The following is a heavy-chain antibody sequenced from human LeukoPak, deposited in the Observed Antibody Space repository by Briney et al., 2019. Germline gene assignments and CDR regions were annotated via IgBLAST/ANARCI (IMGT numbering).Heavy chain of an antibody. V-gene: IGHV3-21*01. CDR3: ARDPQWLVSR. Sequence: GGSLRLSCAASGFTFSRYNMNWVRQAPGKGLEWVSSISSSSSYIYYADSVKGRFTISRDNAKNSLYLQMNSLRAEDTAVYYCARDPQWLVSRWGQGTLVTVSS. J-gene: IGHJ4*02. CDR1: GFTFSRYN. D-gene: IGHD6-19*01. CDR2: ISSSSSYI.